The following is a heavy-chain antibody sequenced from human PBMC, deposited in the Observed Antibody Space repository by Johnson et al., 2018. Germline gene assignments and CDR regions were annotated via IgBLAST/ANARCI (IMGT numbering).Heavy chain of an antibody. Sequence: EVRLLESGGGLAQPGGSLRVCCVASEFSFNSSATRWVRQAPPITRWRGSTKSADSTKGRLTISRDNSKNTLHLKVDGLRSEDTALYYCAKQKDAMIVVDEYFQNWGQGTLGTVSS. J-gene: IGHJ1*01. V-gene: IGHV3-23*01. CDR1: EFSFNSSA. CDR3: AKQKDAMIVVDEYFQN. D-gene: IGHD3-22*01. CDR2: ITRWRGST.